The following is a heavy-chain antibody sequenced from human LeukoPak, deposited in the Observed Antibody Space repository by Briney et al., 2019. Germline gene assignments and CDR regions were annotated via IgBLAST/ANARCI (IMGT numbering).Heavy chain of an antibody. V-gene: IGHV1-46*03. CDR3: ARDVGYCSSTSCPEYYFDY. CDR2: INPSGGST. Sequence: ASVKVSCKASGYTFTGYYMHWVRQAPGQGLEWMGIINPSGGSTSYAQKFQGRVTMTRDTSTSTVYMELSSLRSEDTAVYYCARDVGYCSSTSCPEYYFDYWGQGTLVTVSS. CDR1: GYTFTGYY. D-gene: IGHD2-2*01. J-gene: IGHJ4*02.